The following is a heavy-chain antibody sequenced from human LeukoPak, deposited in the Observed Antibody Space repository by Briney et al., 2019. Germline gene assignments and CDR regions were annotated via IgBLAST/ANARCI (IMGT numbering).Heavy chain of an antibody. Sequence: PGGSLRLSCAASGFTFSSYGMHWVRQAPGKVLEWVAVIWYDGSNKYYADSVKGRFTISRDNSKNTLYLQMNSLRAEDTAVYYCGRAQYYGSGAPPDYWGQGTLVTVSS. V-gene: IGHV3-33*01. CDR3: GRAQYYGSGAPPDY. CDR1: GFTFSSYG. D-gene: IGHD3-10*01. CDR2: IWYDGSNK. J-gene: IGHJ4*02.